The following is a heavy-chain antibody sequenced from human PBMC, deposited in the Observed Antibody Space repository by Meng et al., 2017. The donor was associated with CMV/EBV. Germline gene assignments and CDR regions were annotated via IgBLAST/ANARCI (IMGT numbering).Heavy chain of an antibody. J-gene: IGHJ5*02. Sequence: SETLSLTCTVSGGSISSYYWSWIRQPPGKGLEWIGYINYSGSTNYNPSLKSRVTISVDTSKNQFSLKRSSVAAADAAVYYCTRDGSSSGYWFDPWGQGTLVTVSS. CDR2: INYSGST. CDR1: GGSISSYY. V-gene: IGHV4-59*01. CDR3: TRDGSSSGYWFDP. D-gene: IGHD3-22*01.